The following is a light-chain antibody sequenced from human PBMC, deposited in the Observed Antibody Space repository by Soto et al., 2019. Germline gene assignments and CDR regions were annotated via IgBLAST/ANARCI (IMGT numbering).Light chain of an antibody. J-gene: IGLJ1*01. V-gene: IGLV2-23*02. CDR3: CSYGGSSALPYV. Sequence: QSVLAQPASVSGSPEQSVTISCTGTSSDVGTYNLVSWYQQHPGKAPKLIIYEVAERPSGVSNRFSGSKFGNTAPLTISGLLPEDEADYYCCSYGGSSALPYVFGTGTKVTV. CDR1: SSDVGTYNL. CDR2: EVA.